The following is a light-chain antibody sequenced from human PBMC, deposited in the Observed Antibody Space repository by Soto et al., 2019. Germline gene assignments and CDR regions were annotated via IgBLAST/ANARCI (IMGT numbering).Light chain of an antibody. CDR1: QSVSSSH. Sequence: EIVLTQSPGTLSLSPGERATLSCRASQSVSSSHLAWYQQKPGQAPRLLIYGTSIRAAGTPDSFSGSGSGTDFALTISTLEHEEFAVYYCQQYGISRTFGQGTKVEIK. CDR3: QQYGISRT. V-gene: IGKV3-20*01. J-gene: IGKJ1*01. CDR2: GTS.